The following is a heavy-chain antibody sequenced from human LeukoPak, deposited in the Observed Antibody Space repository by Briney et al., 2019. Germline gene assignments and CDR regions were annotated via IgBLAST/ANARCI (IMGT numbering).Heavy chain of an antibody. D-gene: IGHD3-3*01. V-gene: IGHV3-7*01. CDR3: ARVITIFGTPEYYFDY. J-gene: IGHJ4*02. CDR1: GFTLSYYW. CDR2: IKQDGSEK. Sequence: GGSLRLSCAASGFTLSYYWMSWVRQAPGKGLEWVANIKQDGSEKYHVDSVKGRFTISRDNAKNSLCLQMNSLRAEDTAVYYCARVITIFGTPEYYFDYWGQGTLVTVSS.